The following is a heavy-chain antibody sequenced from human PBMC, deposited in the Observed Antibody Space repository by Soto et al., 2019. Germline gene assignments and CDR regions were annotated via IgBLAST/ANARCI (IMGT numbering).Heavy chain of an antibody. V-gene: IGHV3-30-3*01. CDR2: ILSDEINK. D-gene: IGHD6-13*01. CDR3: AIIATSGGGDAFDI. Sequence: QVQLVESGGGVVQPGRSMSLSCAASGFTFSNYAMHWVRQAPGKGLEWVAAILSDEINKYSADSVKGRFTISRDNSKNTLYLQMNSLRPEDTAVYYCAIIATSGGGDAFDIWCQGTMVTVSS. CDR1: GFTFSNYA. J-gene: IGHJ3*02.